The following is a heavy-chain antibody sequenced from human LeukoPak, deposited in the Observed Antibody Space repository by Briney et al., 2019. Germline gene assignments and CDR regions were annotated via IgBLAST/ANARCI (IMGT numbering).Heavy chain of an antibody. D-gene: IGHD1-20*01. CDR2: MNGDGRTI. J-gene: IGHJ4*02. CDR1: GFTLSSSW. V-gene: IGHV3-74*01. CDR3: VRGTSNWYGVDS. Sequence: PGGSLRLSCAASGFTLSSSWMHWVRQAPGKGLVWVAYMNGDGRTISHAESVKGRFTISRDNAQSTLHLQMNSLRDEDTAVYFCVRGTSNWYGVDSWGRGTLVTVSS.